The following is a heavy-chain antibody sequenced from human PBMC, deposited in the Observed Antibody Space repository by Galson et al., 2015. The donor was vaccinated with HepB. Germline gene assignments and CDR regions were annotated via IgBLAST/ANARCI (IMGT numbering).Heavy chain of an antibody. CDR3: AKVWGLKFGGVINAFDI. CDR2: IRGSASST. CDR1: GFTFSNYS. J-gene: IGHJ3*02. Sequence: SLRLSCAASGFTFSNYSMDWVRQAPGKGLEWVSGIRGSASSTYYADSVKGRFTISRDNSKNTLYLQMSSLRAEDTAVYYCAKVWGLKFGGVINAFDIWGQGTMVTVSS. D-gene: IGHD3-16*01. V-gene: IGHV3-23*01.